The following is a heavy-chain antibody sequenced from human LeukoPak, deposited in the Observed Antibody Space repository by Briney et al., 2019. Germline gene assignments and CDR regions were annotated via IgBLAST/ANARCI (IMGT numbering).Heavy chain of an antibody. CDR2: IDRYGST. CDR3: ARHVIGRWLGDDYSYYVDV. CDR1: GGCISSYH. Sequence: SETLSLTCTVSGGCISSYHWSWIRQPPGEGLEWIGEIDRYGSTNYIPSLKSRVTISLDTSKNQFSLKLSSVTAADTGIYFCARHVIGRWLGDDYSYYVDVRGKGTTVTISS. V-gene: IGHV4-34*01. J-gene: IGHJ6*03. D-gene: IGHD5-24*01.